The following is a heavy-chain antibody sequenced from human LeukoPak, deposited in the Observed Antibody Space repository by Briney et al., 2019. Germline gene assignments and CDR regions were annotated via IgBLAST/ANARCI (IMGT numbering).Heavy chain of an antibody. CDR1: GFTFSSYA. CDR2: TSGSGGST. Sequence: GGSLRLSRAASGFTFSSYAMSWVRQAPGKGLEWVSATSGSGGSTYYADSVKGRFTISRDNSKNTLYLQMNSLRAEDTAVYYCAKEGCSSTSCSHFDYWGQGTLVTVSS. V-gene: IGHV3-23*01. CDR3: AKEGCSSTSCSHFDY. J-gene: IGHJ4*02. D-gene: IGHD2-2*01.